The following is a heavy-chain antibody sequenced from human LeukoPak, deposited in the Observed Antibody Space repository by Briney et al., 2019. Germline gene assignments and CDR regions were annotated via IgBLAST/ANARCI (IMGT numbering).Heavy chain of an antibody. Sequence: GGSLRLSCAASGFTFSSYGMHWVRQAPGKGLEWVAVIWYDGSNKYYADSVKGRFTISRDNSKNTLYQQMNSLKTDDTAVYYCTTRRVDTGMVTGDYWGQGTLVTVSS. CDR3: TTRRVDTGMVTGDY. CDR1: GFTFSSYG. J-gene: IGHJ4*02. V-gene: IGHV3-33*01. D-gene: IGHD5-18*01. CDR2: IWYDGSNK.